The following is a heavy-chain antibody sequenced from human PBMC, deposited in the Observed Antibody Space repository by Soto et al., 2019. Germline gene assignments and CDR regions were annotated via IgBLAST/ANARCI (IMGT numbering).Heavy chain of an antibody. CDR1: GFTFSSYA. V-gene: IGHV3-23*01. D-gene: IGHD3-10*01. CDR2: IGGTDGKT. J-gene: IGHJ4*02. Sequence: EVQLLESGGDLVQPGGSLRLSCAASGFTFSSYAMSWVRQAPGQGLEWVAAIGGTDGKTYYADSVKGRFTISRDNSENTLYLRMSRLRAEDTAVYSCAKGMFSSSPAAAGSFDYWGQGALVTVSS. CDR3: AKGMFSSSPAAAGSFDY.